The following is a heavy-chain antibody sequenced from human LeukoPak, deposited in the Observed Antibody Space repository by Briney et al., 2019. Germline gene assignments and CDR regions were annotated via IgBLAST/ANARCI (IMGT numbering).Heavy chain of an antibody. CDR2: IIPIFGTA. CDR3: ARVGYSYGYLDY. V-gene: IGHV1-69*05. D-gene: IGHD5-18*01. CDR1: GGTFSSYA. J-gene: IGHJ4*02. Sequence: ALVKVSCKASGGTFSSYAISWVRQAPGQGLEWMGRIIPIFGTANYAQKFQGRVTITTDESTSTAYMELSSLRSEDTAVYYCARVGYSYGYLDYGGQGTGVTVS.